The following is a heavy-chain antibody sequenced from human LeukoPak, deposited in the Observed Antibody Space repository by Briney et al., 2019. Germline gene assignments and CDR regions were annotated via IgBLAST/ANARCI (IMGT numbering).Heavy chain of an antibody. J-gene: IGHJ4*02. V-gene: IGHV3-53*01. Sequence: GGSLRLSCAASGFIVSSKYMSWVRQAPGKGLEWVSVIYSGGSTYYADSVKGRFTISRDNSKNTLYLQMNSLRAEDTAAYYCARGCSSTSCYGFDYWGQGTLVTVSS. CDR1: GFIVSSKY. CDR3: ARGCSSTSCYGFDY. CDR2: IYSGGST. D-gene: IGHD2-2*01.